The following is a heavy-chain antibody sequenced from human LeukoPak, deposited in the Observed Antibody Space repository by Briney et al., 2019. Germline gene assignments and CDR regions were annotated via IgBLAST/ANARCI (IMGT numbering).Heavy chain of an antibody. CDR2: IYYSGST. D-gene: IGHD2-8*02. J-gene: IGHJ4*02. CDR1: GGSVSSDTYY. V-gene: IGHV4-61*01. Sequence: PSETLSLTCTVSGGSVSSDTYYWSWIRQAPGKGLEWIGYIYYSGSTNYNPSLKSRVTISLETSKSQFSLQLNSVTAADTAVYYCAREVLGDYFDYWGQGTLVTVSS. CDR3: AREVLGDYFDY.